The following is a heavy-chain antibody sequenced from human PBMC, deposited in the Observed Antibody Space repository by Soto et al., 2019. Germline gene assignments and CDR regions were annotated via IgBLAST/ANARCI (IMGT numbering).Heavy chain of an antibody. V-gene: IGHV3-30*18. CDR2: ISYDGVRK. CDR3: AKGGGTGYDYYHYMDV. J-gene: IGHJ6*03. D-gene: IGHD2-8*02. Sequence: QEQLVESGGRVVQPGRSLRLSCADSGSTFSGDGMHWVRQAPGKGLEWVAEISYDGVRKYYADSVKGRFTISRDNSKNTLYLQMNNLRTEDTALYYCAKGGGTGYDYYHYMDVGGKGTTVTVSS. CDR1: GSTFSGDG.